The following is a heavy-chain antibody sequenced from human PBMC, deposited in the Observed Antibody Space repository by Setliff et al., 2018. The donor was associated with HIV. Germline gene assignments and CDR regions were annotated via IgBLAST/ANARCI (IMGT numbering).Heavy chain of an antibody. J-gene: IGHJ4*02. CDR1: GGSISSSNW. Sequence: SETLSLTCAVPGGSISSSNWWSWVRQPPGKGLEWIGEIYHSGSTNYNPSLKSRVTISVDKSKNQFSLKLSSVTAADTAVYYCARQFDFWSVGFDYWGQGTLVTVSS. CDR2: IYHSGST. D-gene: IGHD3-3*01. V-gene: IGHV4-4*02. CDR3: ARQFDFWSVGFDY.